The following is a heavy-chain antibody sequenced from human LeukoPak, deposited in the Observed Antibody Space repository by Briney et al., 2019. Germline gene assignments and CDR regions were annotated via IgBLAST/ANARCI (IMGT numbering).Heavy chain of an antibody. Sequence: ASVKVSRKASVYTFTNYHINWVRQTPGQELEWVGWINPHTGDRDYAQKFQGRVSITSDTSISTAYMELGSPRSEDTAVYFCASTTSLTASGHDGWGQGTLVTVS. CDR2: INPHTGDR. J-gene: IGHJ4*02. CDR1: VYTFTNYH. V-gene: IGHV1-8*03. CDR3: ASTTSLTASGHDG. D-gene: IGHD4-17*01.